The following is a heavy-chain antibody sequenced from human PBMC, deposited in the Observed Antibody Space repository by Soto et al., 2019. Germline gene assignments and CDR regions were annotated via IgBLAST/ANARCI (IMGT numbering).Heavy chain of an antibody. Sequence: GGSLRLSCAASGFTFSSYAMSWVRQAPGKGLEWVSAISGSGGSTYYADSVKGRFTISRDNSKNTLYLQMNSLGAEDTAVYYCAKARDSAPNVAYGDYDLPYYYYMDVWGKGTTVTVSS. V-gene: IGHV3-23*01. J-gene: IGHJ6*03. CDR2: ISGSGGST. CDR1: GFTFSSYA. CDR3: AKARDSAPNVAYGDYDLPYYYYMDV. D-gene: IGHD4-17*01.